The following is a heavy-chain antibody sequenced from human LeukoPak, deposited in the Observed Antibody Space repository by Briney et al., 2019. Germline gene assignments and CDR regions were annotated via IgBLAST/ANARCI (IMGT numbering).Heavy chain of an antibody. CDR2: ISGSGGST. CDR3: ARGNNPSYFDY. Sequence: GGSLRLSCAASGFTFSSYAMSWVRQAPGKGLEWVSAISGSGGSTYYADSVKGRFTIFRDNSKNTLSLQMNSLRAEDMAVYYCARGNNPSYFDYWGQGTLVTVSS. D-gene: IGHD1-14*01. CDR1: GFTFSSYA. V-gene: IGHV3-23*01. J-gene: IGHJ4*02.